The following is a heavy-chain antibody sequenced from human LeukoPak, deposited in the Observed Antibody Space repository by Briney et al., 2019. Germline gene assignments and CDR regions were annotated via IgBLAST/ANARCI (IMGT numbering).Heavy chain of an antibody. CDR2: INTDGSST. D-gene: IGHD3-3*01. V-gene: IGHV3-74*01. Sequence: GGSLRLSCAASGFTFSSYWMHWVRQAPGKGLVWVSRINTDGSSTSYADSVKGRFTISRDNAKNTLYLQMNSLRAEDTAVYYCAKDRPTNFLRFLEWPDAFDIWGQGTMVTVSS. CDR3: AKDRPTNFLRFLEWPDAFDI. CDR1: GFTFSSYW. J-gene: IGHJ3*02.